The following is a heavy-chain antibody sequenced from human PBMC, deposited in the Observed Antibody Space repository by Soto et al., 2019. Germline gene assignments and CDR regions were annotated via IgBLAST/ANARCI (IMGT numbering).Heavy chain of an antibody. V-gene: IGHV6-1*01. CDR1: GDSVSSNSAA. Sequence: PSQTLSLTCAISGDSVSSNSAAWNWIRQSPSRGLEWLGRTYYRSKWYNDYAVSVKSRITINPDTSKNQFSLQLNSVTPEDTAVYYCARDEGPRYSSSWGVFDYWGQGTLVTSPQ. D-gene: IGHD6-13*01. CDR3: ARDEGPRYSSSWGVFDY. CDR2: TYYRSKWYN. J-gene: IGHJ4*02.